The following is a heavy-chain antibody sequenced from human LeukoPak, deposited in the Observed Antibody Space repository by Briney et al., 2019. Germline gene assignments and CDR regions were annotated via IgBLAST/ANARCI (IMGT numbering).Heavy chain of an antibody. J-gene: IGHJ4*02. CDR2: INPYSGGA. CDR1: GYTFTAYY. D-gene: IGHD2-8*02. CDR3: ATYRQVLLPFES. V-gene: IGHV1-2*02. Sequence: ASVKVSCKASGYTFTAYYMHWVRRAPGQGREWMGWINPYSGGANSAQKFQGRVTMTRDTSISTAYMELSRLRSDDTAIYYCATYRQVLLPFESWGQGTLVTVSS.